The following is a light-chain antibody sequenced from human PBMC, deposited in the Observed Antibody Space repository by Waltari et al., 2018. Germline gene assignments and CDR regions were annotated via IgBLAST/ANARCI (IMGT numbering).Light chain of an antibody. J-gene: IGKJ4*01. CDR1: QNIKNAY. CDR2: DAS. CDR3: QQYYVWPPIT. V-gene: IGKV3-20*01. Sequence: ENVLTQSPGTLSLSPGERATLSCRASQNIKNAYLAWYQQRPGRSPRLLIYDASSRATDIPDRFSGSGSETDFTLIISSLQSEDAAVYFCQQYYVWPPITFGGGTKLEI.